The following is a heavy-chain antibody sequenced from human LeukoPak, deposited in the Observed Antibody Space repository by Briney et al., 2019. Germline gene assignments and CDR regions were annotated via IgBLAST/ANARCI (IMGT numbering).Heavy chain of an antibody. Sequence: PGRSLRLSCAASGFTFSSYAMHWVRQAPGKGLEWVAVISYDGSNKYYADSVKGRFTISRDNSKNTLYLQMNSLRAEDTAVYFCARGGNIAAAGPTPFDYWGQGTLVTVSS. CDR2: ISYDGSNK. V-gene: IGHV3-30-3*01. J-gene: IGHJ4*02. CDR3: ARGGNIAAAGPTPFDY. D-gene: IGHD6-13*01. CDR1: GFTFSSYA.